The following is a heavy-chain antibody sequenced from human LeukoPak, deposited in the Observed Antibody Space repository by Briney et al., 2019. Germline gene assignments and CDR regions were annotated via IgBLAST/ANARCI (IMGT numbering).Heavy chain of an antibody. Sequence: GGSLRLSCAASGFTFSSYWMSWVRQAPGKGLEWVANIKQDGSEKYYVDSVEGRFTISRDNAKNSLYLQMNSLRAEDTAVYYCARGPTFWSGYFGSPGYYGMDVWGQGTTVTVSS. CDR2: IKQDGSEK. V-gene: IGHV3-7*01. D-gene: IGHD3-3*01. J-gene: IGHJ6*02. CDR1: GFTFSSYW. CDR3: ARGPTFWSGYFGSPGYYGMDV.